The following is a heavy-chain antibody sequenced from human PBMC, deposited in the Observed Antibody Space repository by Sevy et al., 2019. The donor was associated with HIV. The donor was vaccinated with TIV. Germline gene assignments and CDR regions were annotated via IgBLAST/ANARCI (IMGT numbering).Heavy chain of an antibody. CDR2: IRSSGSDI. Sequence: GGSLRLSCVPSGFTFSNYDMNWVRQAPGKGLEWVSKIRSSGSDIYYADSVKGRFTISRDNAKDSLNLQMNSLRAEDTAVYYCVRNGGAYDSGFDPWGQGTLVTVSS. J-gene: IGHJ5*02. CDR1: GFTFSNYD. D-gene: IGHD3-22*01. CDR3: VRNGGAYDSGFDP. V-gene: IGHV3-48*03.